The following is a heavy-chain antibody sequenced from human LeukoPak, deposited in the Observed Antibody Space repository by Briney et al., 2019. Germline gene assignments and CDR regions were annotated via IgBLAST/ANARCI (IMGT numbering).Heavy chain of an antibody. D-gene: IGHD3-16*02. CDR3: ARVDDYVWGSYPRGAFDI. J-gene: IGHJ3*02. CDR1: GFTFSTYP. V-gene: IGHV3-7*01. Sequence: GGSLRLSCAASGFTFSTYPMHWVRQAPGKGLEWVANIKQDGSEKYYVDSVKGRFTISRDNAKNSLYLQMNSLRAEDTAVYYCARVDDYVWGSYPRGAFDIWGQGTMVTVSS. CDR2: IKQDGSEK.